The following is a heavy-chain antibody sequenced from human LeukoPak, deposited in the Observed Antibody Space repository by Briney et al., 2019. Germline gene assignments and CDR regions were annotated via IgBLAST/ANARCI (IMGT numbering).Heavy chain of an antibody. CDR2: INPNSGGT. J-gene: IGHJ4*02. Sequence: ASVKVSCKASGYTFTGYYMHWVRQAPGQGLEWMGWINPNSGGTNYAQKFQGRVTMTRDTSISTAYMELSRLRSDDTAVYYCARDQYYYDSSGYYGMDYWGQGTLVTVSS. CDR1: GYTFTGYY. V-gene: IGHV1-2*02. CDR3: ARDQYYYDSSGYYGMDY. D-gene: IGHD3-22*01.